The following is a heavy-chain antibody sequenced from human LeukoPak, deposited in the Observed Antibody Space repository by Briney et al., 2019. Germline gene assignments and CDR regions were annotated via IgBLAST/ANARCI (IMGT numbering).Heavy chain of an antibody. CDR2: ISSSSSTI. CDR1: GFTVSSNS. J-gene: IGHJ4*02. D-gene: IGHD5-18*01. CDR3: ARAQSGYSYGFDY. Sequence: PGGSLRLSCAASGFTVSSNSMNWVRQAPGKGLKWVSYISSSSSTIYYADSVKGRFTISRDNAKNSLYLKMNSLRAEDTDVYCCARAQSGYSYGFDYWGQGTLVTVSS. V-gene: IGHV3-48*01.